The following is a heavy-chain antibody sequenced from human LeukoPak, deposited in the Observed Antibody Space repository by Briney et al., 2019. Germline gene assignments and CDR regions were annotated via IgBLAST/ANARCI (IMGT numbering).Heavy chain of an antibody. V-gene: IGHV4-4*07. J-gene: IGHJ4*02. CDR1: SGSINSYY. Sequence: SETLSLTCTVSSGSINSYYWGWVRQPAVRGLEWIGRIYTTGKTDYNPSLKSRLTMSVDTSKRQFSLNLTSVTAADTAIYYCARHGYTASHYFLDYWSQGTLVTVSS. D-gene: IGHD3-16*01. CDR3: ARHGYTASHYFLDY. CDR2: IYTTGKT.